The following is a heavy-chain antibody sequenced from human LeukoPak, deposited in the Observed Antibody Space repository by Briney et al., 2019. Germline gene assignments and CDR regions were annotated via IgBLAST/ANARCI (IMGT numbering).Heavy chain of an antibody. CDR3: ARGPDYYDSSGYYWFDY. D-gene: IGHD3-22*01. CDR1: GGTFSSYA. Sequence: SVKVSCKASGGTFSSYAISWVRQAPGQGLEWMGRIIPILGIANYAQKFQGRVTITADKSTSTAYMELSSLRSEDTTVYYCARGPDYYDSSGYYWFDYWGQGTLVTVSS. V-gene: IGHV1-69*04. CDR2: IIPILGIA. J-gene: IGHJ4*02.